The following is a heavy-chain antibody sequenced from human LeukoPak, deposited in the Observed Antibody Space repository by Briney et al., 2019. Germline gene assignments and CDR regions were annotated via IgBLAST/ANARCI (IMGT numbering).Heavy chain of an antibody. CDR1: GGSFSGYY. CDR2: INHSGST. J-gene: IGHJ4*02. Sequence: SETLSLTCAVYGGSFSGYYWSWIRQPPGKGLEWIGEINHSGSTNCNPSLKSRVTISVDTSKNQFSLKLSSVTAADTAVYYCASKIGDSSGYYPSPFGYWGQGTLVTVSS. CDR3: ASKIGDSSGYYPSPFGY. V-gene: IGHV4-34*01. D-gene: IGHD3-22*01.